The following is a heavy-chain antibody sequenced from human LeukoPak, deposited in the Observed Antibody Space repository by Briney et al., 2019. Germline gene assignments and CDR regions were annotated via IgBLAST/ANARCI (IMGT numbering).Heavy chain of an antibody. D-gene: IGHD2-21*02. Sequence: GGSLRLSCAASGFTFSSYAMSWVRQAPGKGLEWVSSISSSGANTYYADSVKGRFTISRDNSKNTLYLQMSSLRVEDTAVYYCAKRDRPCSGDCSAPYSFDYWGQEPWSPSPQ. V-gene: IGHV3-23*01. CDR3: AKRDRPCSGDCSAPYSFDY. J-gene: IGHJ4*01. CDR1: GFTFSSYA. CDR2: ISSSGANT.